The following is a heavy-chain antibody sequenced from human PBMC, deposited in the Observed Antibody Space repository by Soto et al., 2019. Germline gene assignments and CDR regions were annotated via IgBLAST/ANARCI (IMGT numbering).Heavy chain of an antibody. CDR2: INSDGSST. V-gene: IGHV3-74*01. CDR3: ERAGKAVAGYDY. J-gene: IGHJ4*02. Sequence: GGSLSLSCAASGFPFSSYLMHWVRQAPGKGLVWVSRINSDGSSTSYADSVKGRFTISRDNAKNTLYLQMNSLRAEDTAVYYCERAGKAVAGYDYGGQGTRAPVPS. CDR1: GFPFSSYL. D-gene: IGHD6-19*01.